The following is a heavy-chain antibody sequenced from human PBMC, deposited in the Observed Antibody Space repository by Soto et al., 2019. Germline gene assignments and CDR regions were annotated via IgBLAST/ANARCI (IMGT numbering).Heavy chain of an antibody. CDR3: AGTHYDFWSGYYPSLAYYYYGMDV. CDR1: GGSISSYY. Sequence: SSETLSLTCTVSGGSISSYYWSWIRQPPGKGLEWIGYIYYSGSTNYNPSLKSRVTISVDTSKNQFSLKLSSVTAADTAVYYCAGTHYDFWSGYYPSLAYYYYGMDVWGQGTTVTVS. V-gene: IGHV4-59*01. J-gene: IGHJ6*02. D-gene: IGHD3-3*01. CDR2: IYYSGST.